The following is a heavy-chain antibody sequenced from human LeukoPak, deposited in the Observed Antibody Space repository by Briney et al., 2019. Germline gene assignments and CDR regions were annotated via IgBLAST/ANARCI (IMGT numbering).Heavy chain of an antibody. V-gene: IGHV3-30*18. CDR2: ISYDGSNK. CDR3: AKVGLWFGELSWFDP. CDR1: GFTFSSYG. J-gene: IGHJ5*02. D-gene: IGHD3-10*01. Sequence: GGSLRLSCAASGFTFSSYGMHWVRQAPGKGLEWVAVISYDGSNKYHADSVKGRFTISRDNSKNTLYLQMNSLRAEDTAVYYCAKVGLWFGELSWFDPWGQGTLVTVSS.